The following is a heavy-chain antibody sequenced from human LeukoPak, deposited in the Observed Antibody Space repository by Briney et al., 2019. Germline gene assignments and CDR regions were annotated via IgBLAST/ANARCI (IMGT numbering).Heavy chain of an antibody. J-gene: IGHJ4*02. CDR1: GGTFSSYA. D-gene: IGHD3-10*01. CDR2: IIPIFDTA. CDR3: ARDRPYDYYGSGSYYQPFDY. V-gene: IGHV1-69*05. Sequence: GASVKVSCKASGGTFSSYAISWVRQAPGQGLEWMGGIIPIFDTANYAQKFQGRVTITTDESTSTAYMELSSLRSEDTAVYYCARDRPYDYYGSGSYYQPFDYWGQGTLVTVSS.